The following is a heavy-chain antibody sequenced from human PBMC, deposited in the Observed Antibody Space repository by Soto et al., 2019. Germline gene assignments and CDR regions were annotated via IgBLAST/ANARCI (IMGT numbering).Heavy chain of an antibody. CDR1: GGTFSSYA. V-gene: IGHV1-69*12. J-gene: IGHJ6*02. Sequence: QVQLVQSGAEVKKPGSSVKVSCKASGGTFSSYAISWVRQAPGQGLEWMGGFIPIFGTANYAQKFQGRVTITADESTSTGYMELSSLRSEDTAVYYCSSTVSRYYYYCMDVWGQDTTVTVSS. CDR3: SSTVSRYYYYCMDV. CDR2: FIPIFGTA. D-gene: IGHD4-4*01.